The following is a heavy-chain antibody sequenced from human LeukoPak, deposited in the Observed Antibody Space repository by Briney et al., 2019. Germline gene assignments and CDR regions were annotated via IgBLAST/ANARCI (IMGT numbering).Heavy chain of an antibody. J-gene: IGHJ4*02. CDR3: AKRGVVIRVFLVGYHKEAYYFDS. Sequence: PGGSLRLSCAVSEITLSNYGMSWVRQAPGKGLEWVAGISGSGGGTNYADSVKGRFTISRDNPKNTLYLQMNSLRAEETAVYFCAKRGVVIRVFLVGYHKEAYYFDSWGQGALVTVSS. V-gene: IGHV3-23*01. D-gene: IGHD3-10*01. CDR1: EITLSNYG. CDR2: ISGSGGGT.